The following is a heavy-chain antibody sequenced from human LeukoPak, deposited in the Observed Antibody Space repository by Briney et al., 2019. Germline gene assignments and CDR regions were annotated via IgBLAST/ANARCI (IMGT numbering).Heavy chain of an antibody. CDR2: ISSSGSTI. D-gene: IGHD6-13*01. J-gene: IGHJ5*02. CDR3: ARDKTGYSSSWFDP. V-gene: IGHV3-11*04. CDR1: GFTFSDYY. Sequence: GGSLRLSCAASGFTFSDYYMSWIRQAPGKGLEWVSYISSSGSTIYYADSVKGRFTISRDNAKNSLYLQMNSLRAEDTAVYYCARDKTGYSSSWFDPWGQGTLVTVSS.